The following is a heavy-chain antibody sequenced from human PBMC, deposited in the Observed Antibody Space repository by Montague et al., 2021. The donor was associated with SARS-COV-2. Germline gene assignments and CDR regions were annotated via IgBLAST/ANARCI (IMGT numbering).Heavy chain of an antibody. J-gene: IGHJ4*02. D-gene: IGHD2-15*01. CDR1: GFTFSSYA. Sequence: SLRLSCAASGFTFSSYAMNWVRQAPGKGLEWVSAISCGGSSTYYXDSVKGRFTISRDNSKNTLYLQMNSLRAEDTAVYYCARDNYSDGRCYYGFVYWGQGTLVTVSS. CDR3: ARDNYSDGRCYYGFVY. V-gene: IGHV3-23*01. CDR2: ISCGGSST.